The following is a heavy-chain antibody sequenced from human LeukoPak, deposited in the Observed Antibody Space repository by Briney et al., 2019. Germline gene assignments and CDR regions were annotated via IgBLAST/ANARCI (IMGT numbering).Heavy chain of an antibody. CDR3: AELGSLVVVAVSNWFDP. V-gene: IGHV3-23*01. CDR1: RFTFSSYA. D-gene: IGHD2-15*01. Sequence: GGSLRLSSAASRFTFSSYAMSWVRQARGQGLEWVSASSGSGGSTYYTDSVKGRFTISRDNSKNTLYLQMNSLRAEDTAVYYCAELGSLVVVAVSNWFDPWGQGTLVTVSS. J-gene: IGHJ5*02. CDR2: SSGSGGST.